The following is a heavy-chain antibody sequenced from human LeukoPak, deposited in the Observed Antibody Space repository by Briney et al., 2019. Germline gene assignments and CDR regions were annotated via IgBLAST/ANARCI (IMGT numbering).Heavy chain of an antibody. Sequence: GASVKVSCKASGYTFTSYGISWVRQAPGQGLEWMGWISAYNGNTNYAQKLQGRVTMTTDTSTSTAYMELRSLRSDDTAVYYCARGGFEQWLGPLTTQYYYYMDVWGKGTTVTVSS. CDR1: GYTFTSYG. J-gene: IGHJ6*03. D-gene: IGHD6-19*01. V-gene: IGHV1-18*01. CDR3: ARGGFEQWLGPLTTQYYYYMDV. CDR2: ISAYNGNT.